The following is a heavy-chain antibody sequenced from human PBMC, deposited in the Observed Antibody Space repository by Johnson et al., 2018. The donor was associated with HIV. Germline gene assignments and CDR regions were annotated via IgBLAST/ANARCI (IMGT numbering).Heavy chain of an antibody. V-gene: IGHV3-11*01. CDR1: GFTFSGYD. D-gene: IGHD3-10*02. CDR3: ARGPTLFAAFDI. CDR2: ISSIGSHT. Sequence: QVQLLESGGGLVKPGGSLRLSCAASGFTFSGYDMRWIRQAPGKGLEWLAYISSIGSHTYYADSVEGRFTISRDSAKNSLYLQMNSLRAEDTAVYYCARGPTLFAAFDIWGQGTMVTVSS. J-gene: IGHJ3*02.